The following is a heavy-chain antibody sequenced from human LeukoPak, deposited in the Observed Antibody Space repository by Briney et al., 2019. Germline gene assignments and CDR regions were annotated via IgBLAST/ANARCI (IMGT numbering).Heavy chain of an antibody. Sequence: GESLKISCMASGYTFSNYWIGWVRQMPGKGLEWMGIIYPGDSDTRYSPSFQGQVTVSADNSITTAYLQWSSLKASDTAMYYRARQEQYSSSWPYYFDYWGQGTLVTVSS. J-gene: IGHJ4*02. CDR2: IYPGDSDT. CDR1: GYTFSNYW. D-gene: IGHD6-13*01. V-gene: IGHV5-51*01. CDR3: ARQEQYSSSWPYYFDY.